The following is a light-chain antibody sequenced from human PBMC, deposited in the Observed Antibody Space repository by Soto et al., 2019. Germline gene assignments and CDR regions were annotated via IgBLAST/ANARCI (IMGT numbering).Light chain of an antibody. CDR3: QQRTNWSPPA. CDR2: DIS. CDR1: QSVTSY. Sequence: DIVLTQSPATLSLSPGESATLSCRASQSVTSYLAWYQQKPGQAPRLLMSDISNRATGVPGRFTSRGYGTDFTLTISSLEPEDFAVYYCQQRTNWSPPAFGGGTRVEVK. V-gene: IGKV3-11*01. J-gene: IGKJ4*01.